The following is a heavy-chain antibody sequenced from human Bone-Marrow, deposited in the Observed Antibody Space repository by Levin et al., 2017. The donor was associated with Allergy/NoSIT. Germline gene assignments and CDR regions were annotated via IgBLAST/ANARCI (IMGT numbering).Heavy chain of an antibody. V-gene: IGHV7-4-1*02. D-gene: IGHD3-16*01. CDR2: INTNTGNP. CDR3: ARDWGGERGYDFDL. Sequence: GESLKISCKASGYSVTTFAMNWVRQAPGQGLEWMGWINTNTGNPTYAQGFAGRFVFSLDTSASTAYLQINSLKAEDTAVYYCARDWGGERGYDFDLWGQGTQVTVSS. CDR1: GYSVTTFA. J-gene: IGHJ4*02.